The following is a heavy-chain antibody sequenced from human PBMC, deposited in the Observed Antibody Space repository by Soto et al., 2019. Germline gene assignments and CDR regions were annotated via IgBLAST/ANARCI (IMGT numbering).Heavy chain of an antibody. Sequence: QIQLVQSGSEVREPGASAKVSCKTSGYTFTNNDVCWVRQAPGQGLEWMGWISPYSGKTNYARKLRDRVTMTADTSTSTVYMELGSMTSDDTAVYYCAREGLLLLPDYWGQGTLVTVAS. CDR1: GYTFTNND. J-gene: IGHJ4*02. CDR2: ISPYSGKT. CDR3: AREGLLLLPDY. D-gene: IGHD3-22*01. V-gene: IGHV1-18*01.